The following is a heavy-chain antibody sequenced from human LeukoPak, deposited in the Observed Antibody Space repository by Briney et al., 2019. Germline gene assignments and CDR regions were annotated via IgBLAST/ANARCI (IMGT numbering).Heavy chain of an antibody. CDR3: ARPDSSGSSYFDY. J-gene: IGHJ4*02. Sequence: PSETLSLTCTVSGGSISSGGYSWIWIPPHPGMALDWIGYLYYSGTTYYNPSLKSRVTISVDTSTNQSCLKLSSPTAADTAVYYCARPDSSGSSYFDYWGQGTLVTVSS. CDR2: LYYSGTT. V-gene: IGHV4-31*03. D-gene: IGHD3-22*01. CDR1: GGSISSGGYS.